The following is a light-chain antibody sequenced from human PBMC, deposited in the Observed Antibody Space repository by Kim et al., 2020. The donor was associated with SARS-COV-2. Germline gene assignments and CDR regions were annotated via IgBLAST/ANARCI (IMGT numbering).Light chain of an antibody. V-gene: IGKV3-15*01. CDR3: QQYNNWPPWT. CDR2: GAS. J-gene: IGKJ1*01. Sequence: EIVMTQSPGTLSVSPGERATLSCRASQSVGSNLAWYQQKPGQAPRLLIYGASTRATGIPARFSGSGSGTEFTLTISSLQSEDFAVYYCQQYNNWPPWTFGQGTKVDIK. CDR1: QSVGSN.